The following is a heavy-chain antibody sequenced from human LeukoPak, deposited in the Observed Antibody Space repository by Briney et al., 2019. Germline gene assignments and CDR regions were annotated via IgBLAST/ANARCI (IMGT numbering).Heavy chain of an antibody. CDR3: ARVPVDPGYSSGWYRSDWYFDL. J-gene: IGHJ2*01. D-gene: IGHD6-19*01. Sequence: SETLSLTCTVSGGSISSYYWSWIRQPPGKGLEWIGYIYYSGSTNYNPSLKSRVTISVDTSKNQFSLKLSSVTAADTAVYYCARVPVDPGYSSGWYRSDWYFDLWGRGTLVTVSS. V-gene: IGHV4-59*01. CDR2: IYYSGST. CDR1: GGSISSYY.